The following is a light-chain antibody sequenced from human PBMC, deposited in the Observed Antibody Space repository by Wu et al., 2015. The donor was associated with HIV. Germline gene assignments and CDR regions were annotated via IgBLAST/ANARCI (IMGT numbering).Light chain of an antibody. CDR1: QSVSRSY. CDR2: GAF. Sequence: EIVLTQSPGTLSLSPGERATLSCRASQSVSRSYLAWYRQKPGQAPRLLIYGAFSRATGIPDRFSGSGSGTDFTLTISRLEPEDFAVYYRQQYGSSPPWTFGQGTKVEV. V-gene: IGKV3-20*01. CDR3: QQYGSSPPWT. J-gene: IGKJ1*01.